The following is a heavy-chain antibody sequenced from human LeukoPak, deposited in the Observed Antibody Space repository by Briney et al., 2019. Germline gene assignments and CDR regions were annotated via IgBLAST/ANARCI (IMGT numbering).Heavy chain of an antibody. CDR1: GFTFSSYD. CDR2: IGTAGDT. CDR3: ARVGYSRQYDY. Sequence: GGSLRLSCAASGFTFSSYDMHWVRHATGKGLEWVSAIGTAGDTYYPGSVKGRFTISRENAKNSLYLQVNSLRAGDTAVYYCARVGYSRQYDYWGQGTLVTVSS. D-gene: IGHD1-26*01. J-gene: IGHJ4*02. V-gene: IGHV3-13*01.